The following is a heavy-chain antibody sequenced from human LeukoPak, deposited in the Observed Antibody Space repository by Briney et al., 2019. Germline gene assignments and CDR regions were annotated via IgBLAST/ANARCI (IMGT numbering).Heavy chain of an antibody. D-gene: IGHD2-2*02. V-gene: IGHV1-69*01. CDR1: GGTFGSYA. J-gene: IGHJ5*02. Sequence: SSVKVSCKASGGTFGSYAISWVRQAPGQGLEWMGGIIPIFGTANYAQKFQGRVTITADESTSTAYMELSSLRSEDTAVYYCARLNCSSTSCYSVYWNWFDPWGQGTLVTVSS. CDR3: ARLNCSSTSCYSVYWNWFDP. CDR2: IIPIFGTA.